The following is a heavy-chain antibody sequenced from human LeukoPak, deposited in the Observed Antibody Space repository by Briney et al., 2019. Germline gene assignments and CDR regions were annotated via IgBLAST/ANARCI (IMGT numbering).Heavy chain of an antibody. J-gene: IGHJ4*02. CDR3: VRTTVGSSYHD. V-gene: IGHV4-4*02. CDR1: GGSISSSNW. CDR2: IYYSGTT. D-gene: IGHD4-11*01. Sequence: SETLSLTCAVSGGSISSSNWWSWVRQPPGKGLEWIGNIYYSGTTYYRSSLKSRVTILVDTSKNQFSLKVSSVSAADTALYYCVRTTVGSSYHDWGQGTLVIVSS.